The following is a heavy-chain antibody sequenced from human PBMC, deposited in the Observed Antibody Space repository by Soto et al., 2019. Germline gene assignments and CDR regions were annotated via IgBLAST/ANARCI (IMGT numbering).Heavy chain of an antibody. CDR2: IIPIFGTA. CDR3: ARNDFWSGYSIYYFDY. V-gene: IGHV1-69*13. D-gene: IGHD3-3*01. Sequence: SVKVSCKASGGTFSSYAISWVRQAPGQGLEWMGGIIPIFGTANYAQKFQGRVTITADESTSTAYMELSSLRSEDTAVYYCARNDFWSGYSIYYFDYWGQGTLVTVSS. J-gene: IGHJ4*02. CDR1: GGTFSSYA.